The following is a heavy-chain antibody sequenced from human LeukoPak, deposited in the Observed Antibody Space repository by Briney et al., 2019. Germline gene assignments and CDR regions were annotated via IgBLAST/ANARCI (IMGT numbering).Heavy chain of an antibody. D-gene: IGHD3-22*01. V-gene: IGHV3-74*01. CDR2: ITNDGSST. Sequence: PGGSLRLSCAASGLTFSSHWMHWVRQAPGKGLVWVSRITNDGSSTTYADSVKGRFTLSRDNAKSTAYLQMNSLRSEDTAVYYCARNDPDSSEDWGQGTLVTVSS. CDR1: GLTFSSHW. J-gene: IGHJ4*02. CDR3: ARNDPDSSED.